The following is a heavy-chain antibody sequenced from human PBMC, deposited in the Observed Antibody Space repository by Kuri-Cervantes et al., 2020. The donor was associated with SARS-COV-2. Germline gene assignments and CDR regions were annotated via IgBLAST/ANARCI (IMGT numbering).Heavy chain of an antibody. V-gene: IGHV1-46*01. Sequence: ASVKVSCKASGYTFTSYYMHWVRQAPGQGLEWMGIINPSGGSTSYTQKFQGRVTMTRDTSTSTVYMELSSLRSEDTAVYYCAREGQSLGAMVRGDNQVPIDYWGQGTLVTVSS. J-gene: IGHJ4*02. D-gene: IGHD3-10*01. CDR3: AREGQSLGAMVRGDNQVPIDY. CDR2: INPSGGST. CDR1: GYTFTSYY.